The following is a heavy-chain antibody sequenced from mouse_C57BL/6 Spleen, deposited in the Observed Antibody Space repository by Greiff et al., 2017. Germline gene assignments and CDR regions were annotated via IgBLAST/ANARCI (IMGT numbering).Heavy chain of an antibody. D-gene: IGHD3-3*01. V-gene: IGHV5-12*01. Sequence: EVMLVESGGGLVQPGGSLKLSCAASGFTFSDYYMYWVRQTPEKRLEWVAYISNGGGSTYYPDTVKGRFTISRDNAKNTLYLQMSRLKSEDTAMYYCARLGDSLDYWGQGTTLTVSS. CDR2: ISNGGGST. CDR1: GFTFSDYY. J-gene: IGHJ2*01. CDR3: ARLGDSLDY.